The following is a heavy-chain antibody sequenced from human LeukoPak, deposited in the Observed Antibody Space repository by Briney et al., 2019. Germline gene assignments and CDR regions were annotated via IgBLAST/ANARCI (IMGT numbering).Heavy chain of an antibody. V-gene: IGHV3-23*01. Sequence: PGGSLRLSCAASGFTFSSYAMSWVRQAPGKGLEWVPAISGSGGSTYYADSVKGRFTISRDNSKNTLYLQMNGLRAEDTAVYYCAKVLVPAANPWLNWFDPWGQGTLVTVSS. D-gene: IGHD2-2*01. J-gene: IGHJ5*02. CDR2: ISGSGGST. CDR1: GFTFSSYA. CDR3: AKVLVPAANPWLNWFDP.